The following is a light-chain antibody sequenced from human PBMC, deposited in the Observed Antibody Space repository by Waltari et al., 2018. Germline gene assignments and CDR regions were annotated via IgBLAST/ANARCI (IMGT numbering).Light chain of an antibody. CDR1: RMDIGLLDL. Sequence: QSALTQPASVSGSPGQSITIPCTGTRMDIGLLDLFSWYQHHPGKAPKLMIFEVSQRPSGVSNRFSGSKSGNTASLTISGLQAEDEADYHCCSYAGNSIYVFGTGTKVTVL. V-gene: IGLV2-23*02. J-gene: IGLJ1*01. CDR3: CSYAGNSIYV. CDR2: EVS.